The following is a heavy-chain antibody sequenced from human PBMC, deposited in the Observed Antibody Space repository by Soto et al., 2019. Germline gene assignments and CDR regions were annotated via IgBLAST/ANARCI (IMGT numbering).Heavy chain of an antibody. Sequence: ASLKVSCKGSASTFMKYDISGVVQSAGQGLEWMGWMNPNSGNAGYALKFQGRVSMTRNTSIYTVYLELSSLASDDTAVYYCVRMASSGTLNWFDPWGQGTLVTVSS. CDR3: VRMASSGTLNWFDP. D-gene: IGHD1-1*01. CDR2: MNPNSGNA. V-gene: IGHV1-8*01. J-gene: IGHJ5*02. CDR1: ASTFMKYD.